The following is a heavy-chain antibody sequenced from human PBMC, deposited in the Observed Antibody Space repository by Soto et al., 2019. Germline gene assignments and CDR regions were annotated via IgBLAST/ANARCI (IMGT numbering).Heavy chain of an antibody. CDR3: ARGSYYYDEGAGAFDI. CDR2: IIPIFGTA. J-gene: IGHJ3*02. V-gene: IGHV1-69*01. CDR1: GGTFSSYA. D-gene: IGHD3-22*01. Sequence: QVQLVQSGAEVKKPGSSVKVSCKASGGTFSSYAISWVRQAPGQGLEWMGGIIPIFGTANYAQKFQGRVTITADESTRKAYMELSSLRSEDTAVYYCARGSYYYDEGAGAFDIWGQGTMVTVSS.